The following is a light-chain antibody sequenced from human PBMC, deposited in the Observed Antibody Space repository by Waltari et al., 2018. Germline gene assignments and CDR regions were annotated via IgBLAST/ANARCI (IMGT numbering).Light chain of an antibody. J-gene: IGLJ3*02. CDR1: SSNIGSNY. V-gene: IGLV1-47*01. CDR2: RNN. CDR3: AAWDDSLV. Sequence: QSVLTQPPSASGTPGQRVTISCSGSSSNIGSNYVYWYQQLPGTAPKLLIYRNNPRPSGFPDRFSGSKSGTSASLAISGLRSEDEADYYCAAWDDSLVFGGGTKLTVL.